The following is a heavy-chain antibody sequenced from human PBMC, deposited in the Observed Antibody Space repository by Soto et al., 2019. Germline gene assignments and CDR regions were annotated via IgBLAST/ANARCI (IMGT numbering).Heavy chain of an antibody. CDR3: ARARYCSSTSCPIFDY. J-gene: IGHJ4*02. CDR1: GFTFSSYG. Sequence: QVQLVESGGGVVQPGRSLRLSCAAPGFTFSSYGRHWVRQAPGKGLEWGAVIWYDGSNKYYADSVKGRFTISRDNSKNTLYLQMNSLRAEDTAVYYCARARYCSSTSCPIFDYWGQGTLVTVSS. D-gene: IGHD2-2*01. CDR2: IWYDGSNK. V-gene: IGHV3-33*01.